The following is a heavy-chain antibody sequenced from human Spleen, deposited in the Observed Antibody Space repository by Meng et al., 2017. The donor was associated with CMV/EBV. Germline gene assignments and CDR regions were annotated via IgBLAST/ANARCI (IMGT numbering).Heavy chain of an antibody. CDR3: ARDGGQLWSLGGFFDY. CDR1: GGSISSYY. D-gene: IGHD5-18*01. Sequence: GSLRLSCTVSGGSISSYYWSWIRQPPGKGLEWIGYIYYSGSTNYNPSLKSRVTISVDTSKNQFSLKLNSVTAADPAVYYCARDGGQLWSLGGFFDYWGQGTLVTVSS. V-gene: IGHV4-59*01. J-gene: IGHJ4*02. CDR2: IYYSGST.